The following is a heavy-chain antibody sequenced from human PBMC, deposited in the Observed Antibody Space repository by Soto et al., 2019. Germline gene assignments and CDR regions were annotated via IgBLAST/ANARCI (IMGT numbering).Heavy chain of an antibody. V-gene: IGHV3-33*01. CDR2: IWYDGSNK. J-gene: IGHJ4*02. CDR3: ARDQTDIYYDSSGAGPLDY. CDR1: GFTFSSYG. D-gene: IGHD3-22*01. Sequence: PGGSLRLSCAASGFTFSSYGMHWVRQAPGKGLEWVAVIWYDGSNKYYADSVKGRFTISRDNSKNTLYLQMNSLRAEDTAVYYCARDQTDIYYDSSGAGPLDYWGQGTLVTVS.